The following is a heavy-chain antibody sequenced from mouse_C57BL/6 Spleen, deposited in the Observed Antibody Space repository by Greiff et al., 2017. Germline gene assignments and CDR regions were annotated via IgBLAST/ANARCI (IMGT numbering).Heavy chain of an antibody. CDR1: GFTFSDYG. CDR3: ARHASGYAMDD. V-gene: IGHV5-15*01. J-gene: IGHJ4*01. Sequence: EVKLMESGGGLVQPGGSLKLSCAASGFTFSDYGMAWVRQAPRKGPEWVAFISNLAYSIYYADTVTGRFTISRENAKNTLYLEMSSLRSEDTAMYYCARHASGYAMDDWGQGTSVTVSS. D-gene: IGHD1-3*01. CDR2: ISNLAYSI.